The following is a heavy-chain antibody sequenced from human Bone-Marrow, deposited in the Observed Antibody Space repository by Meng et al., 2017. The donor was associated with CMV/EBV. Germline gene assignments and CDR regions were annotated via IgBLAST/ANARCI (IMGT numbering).Heavy chain of an antibody. V-gene: IGHV3-30*04. J-gene: IGHJ4*02. CDR3: ARDNEEWLRGGFFDY. Sequence: GGSLRLSCAASGFTFSSYAMHWVRQAPGKGLEWVAVISYDGSNKYYADSVKGRFTISRDNSKNTLYLQMNSLRAEDTAVYYFARDNEEWLRGGFFDYWGQGTRVTVSS. CDR2: ISYDGSNK. D-gene: IGHD5-12*01. CDR1: GFTFSSYA.